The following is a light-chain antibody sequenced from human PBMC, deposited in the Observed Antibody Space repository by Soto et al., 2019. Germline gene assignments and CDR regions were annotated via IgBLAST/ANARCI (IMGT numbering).Light chain of an antibody. V-gene: IGKV1-9*01. Sequence: PSSVSASVGDSVTITCRASQGISSFLAWYQQKPGKAPKLLIYAASTLQSGVPSRFSGSGSGTDFTLTISSLQPEDFATYFCQKLNSYPINCGQGKRRAIK. CDR1: QGISSF. J-gene: IGKJ5*01. CDR2: AAS. CDR3: QKLNSYPIN.